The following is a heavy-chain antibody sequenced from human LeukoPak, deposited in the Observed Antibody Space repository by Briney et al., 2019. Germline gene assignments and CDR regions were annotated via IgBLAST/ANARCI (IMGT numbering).Heavy chain of an antibody. J-gene: IGHJ1*01. CDR2: INPSSGST. Sequence: ASVKVSCKASGSTFTNYYVHWVRQAPGQGFEWMGIINPSSGSTAYAQKFQGRVTMTRDTSTNTVYMELSSLRSEDTAVFYCARGGPPIEGTNIPEADRPRGTNYFQHWGQGTLVTVSS. V-gene: IGHV1-46*01. CDR3: ARGGPPIEGTNIPEADRPRGTNYFQH. D-gene: IGHD6-13*01. CDR1: GSTFTNYY.